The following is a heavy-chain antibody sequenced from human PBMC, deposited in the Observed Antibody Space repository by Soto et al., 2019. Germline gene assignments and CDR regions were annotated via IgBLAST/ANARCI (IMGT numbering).Heavy chain of an antibody. Sequence: ASVKVSCKASGGTFSSYAISWVRQAPGQGLEWMGGIIPIFGTANYAQKFQGRVTITADESTSTAYMELSSLRSEDTVVYYCARDMYSSGWPNFDYWGQGTLVTVSS. CDR3: ARDMYSSGWPNFDY. CDR1: GGTFSSYA. CDR2: IIPIFGTA. J-gene: IGHJ4*02. D-gene: IGHD6-19*01. V-gene: IGHV1-69*13.